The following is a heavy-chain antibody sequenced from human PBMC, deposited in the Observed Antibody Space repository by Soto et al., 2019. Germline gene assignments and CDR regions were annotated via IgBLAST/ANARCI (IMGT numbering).Heavy chain of an antibody. CDR3: ARDREVRGVIYYGMDV. J-gene: IGHJ6*02. V-gene: IGHV1-18*01. CDR1: GYTFTSYG. CDR2: ISAYNGNT. Sequence: ASVKASCKASGYTFTSYGISWVRQAPGQGLEWMGWISAYNGNTNYAQKLQGRVTMTRDTSISTAYMELSRLRSDDTAVYYCARDREVRGVIYYGMDVWGQGTTVTVSS. D-gene: IGHD3-10*01.